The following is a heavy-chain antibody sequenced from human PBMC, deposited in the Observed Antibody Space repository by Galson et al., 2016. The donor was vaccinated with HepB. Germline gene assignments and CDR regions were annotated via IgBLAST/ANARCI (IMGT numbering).Heavy chain of an antibody. CDR2: IYKNGGT. Sequence: TLSLTCTVSGASISSSDYYWSWIRQSAGKGLEWIGRIYKNGGTNYNPSIRSRVSISLGTSKNQFSLKLSSVTAADTAVYFCAREAVAYDPIFDYWGQGTLVTVSS. D-gene: IGHD4-23*01. CDR1: GASISSSDYY. CDR3: AREAVAYDPIFDY. J-gene: IGHJ4*02. V-gene: IGHV4-61*02.